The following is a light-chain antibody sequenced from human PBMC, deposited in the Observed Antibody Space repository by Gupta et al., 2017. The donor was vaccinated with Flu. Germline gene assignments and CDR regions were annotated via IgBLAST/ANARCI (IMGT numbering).Light chain of an antibody. CDR3: GTWYNGRRAFL. CDR1: SFNVENNY. J-gene: IGLJ2*01. CDR2: EDY. Sequence: QSVLTQPPSVATAPGQEVTMSCSGSSFNVENNYVSWYQQVPGTAPKLLIFEDYRRPSGISGRFSGSKSGTSATLGITGLQTGDEADYYCGTWYNGRRAFLFGGGTKLTVL. V-gene: IGLV1-51*02.